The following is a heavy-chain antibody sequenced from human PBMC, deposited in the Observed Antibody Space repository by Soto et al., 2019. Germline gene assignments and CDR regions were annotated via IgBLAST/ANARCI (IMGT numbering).Heavy chain of an antibody. D-gene: IGHD1-1*01. J-gene: IGHJ6*02. CDR3: ARTGDTVGLDV. Sequence: GGYLRLSCAASGFTFSAYTMNWVRQAPGRGLEWVSYINSGTNPIYYADSVKGRFTISRDDARNSLYLQMNSLRDEDTAVYYCARTGDTVGLDVWGQGTTVTVAS. V-gene: IGHV3-48*02. CDR2: INSGTNPI. CDR1: GFTFSAYT.